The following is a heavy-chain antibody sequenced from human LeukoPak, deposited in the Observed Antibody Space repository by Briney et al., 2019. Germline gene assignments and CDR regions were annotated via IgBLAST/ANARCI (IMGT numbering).Heavy chain of an antibody. CDR1: GFTFRSYE. D-gene: IGHD3-10*01. J-gene: IGHJ6*02. CDR2: INHSGSTI. V-gene: IGHV3-48*03. Sequence: GVSVRLPCAASGFTFRSYELLWVRPAPGRGLDWLSYINHSGSTISYADSVKGRFTISRDSAKNSLYLQMDSLRAEDTAVYYCARLSYFGATVYGMDGWGQGTTVTVSS. CDR3: ARLSYFGATVYGMDG.